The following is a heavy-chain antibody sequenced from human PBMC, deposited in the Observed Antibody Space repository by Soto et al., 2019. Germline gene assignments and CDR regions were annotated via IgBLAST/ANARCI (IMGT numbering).Heavy chain of an antibody. Sequence: EVQLVESGGGLVQPGGSLRLSCAASGFTFSSYSLNWVRQAPGKGLEWVSYISSSSSTIYYADSVKGRFTISRDNAKNSLYLQMNSLRAEDTAVYYCARFTVAWFDPWGQGTLVTVSS. CDR3: ARFTVAWFDP. D-gene: IGHD2-8*02. CDR1: GFTFSSYS. J-gene: IGHJ5*02. V-gene: IGHV3-48*01. CDR2: ISSSSSTI.